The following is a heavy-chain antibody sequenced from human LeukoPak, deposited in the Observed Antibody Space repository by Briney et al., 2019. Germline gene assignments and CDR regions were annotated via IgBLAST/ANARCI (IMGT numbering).Heavy chain of an antibody. Sequence: GGSLRLSCLTSGFTFSTNAMSWVRQAPGKGLEWISGISGSGASTYYADSVTGRFTISRDNSRNTLYLQMNSLRGGDTAVYYCAKVQVVPAGHEYYFDYWGQGTLVTVSS. CDR3: AKVQVVPAGHEYYFDY. CDR2: ISGSGAST. CDR1: GFTFSTNA. J-gene: IGHJ4*02. D-gene: IGHD2-2*01. V-gene: IGHV3-23*01.